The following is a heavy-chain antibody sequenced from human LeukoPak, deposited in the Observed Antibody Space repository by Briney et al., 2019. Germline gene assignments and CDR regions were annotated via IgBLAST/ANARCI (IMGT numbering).Heavy chain of an antibody. CDR2: IYSGGST. CDR3: AKWSYSGSYGAYFDY. CDR1: ESSVGSNY. Sequence: GGSLRLSCAASESSVGSNYMTWVRQAPGKGLEWVSLIYSGGSTYYADSVKGRFTISRDNSKNTLYLQMNSLRAEDTAVYYCAKWSYSGSYGAYFDYWGQGTLVTVSS. J-gene: IGHJ4*02. D-gene: IGHD1-26*01. V-gene: IGHV3-66*02.